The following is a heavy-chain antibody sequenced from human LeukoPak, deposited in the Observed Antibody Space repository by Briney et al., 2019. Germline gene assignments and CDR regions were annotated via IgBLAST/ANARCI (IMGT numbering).Heavy chain of an antibody. CDR3: ARDSRPYCGGDCYFRFDY. V-gene: IGHV1-69*13. Sequence: ASVKVSCKASGYTFISYGISWVRQAPGQGLEWMGGIIPIFGTANYAQKFQGRVTITADESTSTAYMELSSLRSEDTAVYYCARDSRPYCGGDCYFRFDYWGQGTLVTVSS. J-gene: IGHJ4*02. CDR2: IIPIFGTA. D-gene: IGHD2-21*02. CDR1: GYTFISYG.